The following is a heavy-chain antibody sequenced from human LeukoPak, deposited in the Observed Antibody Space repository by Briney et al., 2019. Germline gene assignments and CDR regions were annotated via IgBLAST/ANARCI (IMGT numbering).Heavy chain of an antibody. CDR3: AKDMSP. Sequence: PGGSLRLSCVASGFTFSGFAMIWVRQAPGKGLQWISAISGPSSHTYYADSVRGRFTISRDNSKNTLYLQMNSLRAEDTAVYYCAKDMSPWGQGTLVTVSS. CDR2: ISGPSSHT. D-gene: IGHD3-16*01. V-gene: IGHV3-23*01. CDR1: GFTFSGFA. J-gene: IGHJ5*02.